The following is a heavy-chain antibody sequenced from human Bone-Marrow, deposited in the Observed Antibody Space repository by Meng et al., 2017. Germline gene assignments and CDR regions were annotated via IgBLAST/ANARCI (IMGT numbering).Heavy chain of an antibody. CDR2: ISAYNGNT. CDR3: ARVQQSAAIYYYYYYGMDV. CDR1: GYTFTSYG. J-gene: IGHJ6*02. Sequence: ASVKVSCKASGYTFTSYGISWVRQAPGQGLEWMGWISAYNGNTNYAQKLQGRVTMTTDTSTSTAYMKLRSLRSDDTAVYYCARVQQSAAIYYYYYYGMDVWGQGTTVTVSS. D-gene: IGHD2-2*01. V-gene: IGHV1-18*01.